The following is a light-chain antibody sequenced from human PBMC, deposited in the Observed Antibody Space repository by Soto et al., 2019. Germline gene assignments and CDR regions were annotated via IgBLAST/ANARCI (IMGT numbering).Light chain of an antibody. Sequence: EIVMTQSPVTLSVSQGERATLSCRASQSVSSILAWYHQKPGQAPRLLIFDASNRATGIPARFSGGGSGTEFTLTISRLQSEDFAVYYCQQYYNWPPITFGQGTRLEIK. CDR3: QQYYNWPPIT. CDR1: QSVSSI. V-gene: IGKV3D-15*01. J-gene: IGKJ5*01. CDR2: DAS.